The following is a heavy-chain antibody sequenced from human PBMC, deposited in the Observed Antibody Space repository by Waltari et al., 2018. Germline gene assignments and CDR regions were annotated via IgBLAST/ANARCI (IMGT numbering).Heavy chain of an antibody. Sequence: QLQLQESGPGLVKPSETLSLTCTVSGGSIRSSSYYLGWIRQPPGKGLEWIGSIYYSGSTYYNPSLKSRVTISVDTSKNQFSLKLSSVTAADTAVYYCARVVDMAFDYWGQGTLVTVSS. V-gene: IGHV4-39*07. CDR3: ARVVDMAFDY. CDR1: GGSIRSSSYY. CDR2: IYYSGST. D-gene: IGHD5-12*01. J-gene: IGHJ4*02.